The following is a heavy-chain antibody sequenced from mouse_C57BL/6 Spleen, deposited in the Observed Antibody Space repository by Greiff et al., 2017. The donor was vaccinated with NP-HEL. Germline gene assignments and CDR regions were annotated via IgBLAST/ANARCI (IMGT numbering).Heavy chain of an antibody. CDR1: GFTFSSYA. Sequence: EVMLVESGGGLVKPGGSLKLSCAASGFTFSSYAMSWVRQTPEKRLEWVATISDGGSYTYYPDNVKGRFTISRDNAKNNLYLQMSHLKSEDTAMYYCARAIVTYYFDYWGQGTTLTVSS. CDR2: ISDGGSYT. J-gene: IGHJ2*01. V-gene: IGHV5-4*03. CDR3: ARAIVTYYFDY. D-gene: IGHD2-5*01.